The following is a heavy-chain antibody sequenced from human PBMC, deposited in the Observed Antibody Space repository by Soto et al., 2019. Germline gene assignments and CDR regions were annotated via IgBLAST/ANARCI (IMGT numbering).Heavy chain of an antibody. Sequence: GGTLGRSCSASGFTFSSYAMHWVGQAPGKGLEYVSAISMNGGSTYYADSVNGRFTISRDNSKNTRYLQMSSLRSEDTAVYYCVAAPRASGWYLYLDYCGRGTLVTVSS. CDR2: ISMNGGST. CDR1: GFTFSSYA. V-gene: IGHV3-64D*06. CDR3: VAAPRASGWYLYLDY. J-gene: IGHJ4*02. D-gene: IGHD6-19*01.